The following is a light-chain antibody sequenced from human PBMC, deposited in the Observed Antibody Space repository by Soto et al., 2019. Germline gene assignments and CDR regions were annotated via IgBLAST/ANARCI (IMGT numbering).Light chain of an antibody. J-gene: IGKJ4*01. CDR1: QAISTS. V-gene: IGKV1-9*01. Sequence: DIQLTQSPSFLSASVGDTVTITCRASQAISTSLAWYQQKPGMAPKLLIYAASTLHSGVPSRFSGGGSGTELTLTISGLQPEDFATYSCQQVNAYPFTFGGRTKVDIK. CDR2: AAS. CDR3: QQVNAYPFT.